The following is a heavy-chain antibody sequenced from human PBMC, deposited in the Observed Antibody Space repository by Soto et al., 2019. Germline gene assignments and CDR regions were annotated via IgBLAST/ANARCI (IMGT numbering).Heavy chain of an antibody. D-gene: IGHD6-13*01. J-gene: IGHJ4*02. CDR2: ISGSGGST. Sequence: RGSLRLSCAASGFTFSSYAMSWVRQAPGKGLEWVSAISGSGGSTYYADSVKGRFTISRDNSKNTLYLQMNSLRAEDTAVYYCAKDLAYSSSWPGYFDYWGQGTLVTVSS. V-gene: IGHV3-23*01. CDR3: AKDLAYSSSWPGYFDY. CDR1: GFTFSSYA.